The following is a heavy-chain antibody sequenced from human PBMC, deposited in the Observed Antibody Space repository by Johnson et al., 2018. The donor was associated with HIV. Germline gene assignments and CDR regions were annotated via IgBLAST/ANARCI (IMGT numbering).Heavy chain of an antibody. CDR2: IRYDGSNK. V-gene: IGHV3-30*02. CDR1: GFTFDDYG. J-gene: IGHJ3*02. Sequence: QVQLVESGGGVVRPGGSLRLSCAASGFTFDDYGMHWVRQAPGKGLEWVAFIRYDGSNKYYADSVKGRFTISRDNSKNTLYLQMNSLRAEDTAVYYCAKDRSGSAGAFDIWGQGTMVTVSS. D-gene: IGHD1-26*01. CDR3: AKDRSGSAGAFDI.